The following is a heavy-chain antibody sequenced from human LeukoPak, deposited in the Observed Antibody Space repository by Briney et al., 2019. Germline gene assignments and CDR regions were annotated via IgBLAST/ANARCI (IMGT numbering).Heavy chain of an antibody. CDR3: ARAVVVAATPGYFDY. CDR1: GFTFSNYW. J-gene: IGHJ4*02. Sequence: GSLRLSCAASGFTFSNYWMNWIRQPPGKGLEWIGEINHSGSTNYNPSLKSRVTISVDTSKNQFSLKLSSVTAADTAVYYCARAVVVAATPGYFDYWGQGTLVTVSS. CDR2: INHSGST. V-gene: IGHV4-34*01. D-gene: IGHD2-15*01.